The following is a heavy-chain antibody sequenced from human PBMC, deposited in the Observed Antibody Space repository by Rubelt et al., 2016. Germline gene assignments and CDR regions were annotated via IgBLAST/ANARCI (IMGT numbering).Heavy chain of an antibody. CDR1: GFTFSTYW. D-gene: IGHD6-19*01. CDR2: IEPDESDK. J-gene: IGHJ5*02. CDR3: ARNRRDQWLATP. Sequence: EVQVVESGGGLVKPGGSLRLSCAASGFTFSTYWMSWVRQTPGKGLEWVANIEPDESDKYYVDSVKGRFTISRDKAYRLLFLQMNSRRAEDTAVYYCARNRRDQWLATPWGQGTLVTVSS. V-gene: IGHV3-7*01.